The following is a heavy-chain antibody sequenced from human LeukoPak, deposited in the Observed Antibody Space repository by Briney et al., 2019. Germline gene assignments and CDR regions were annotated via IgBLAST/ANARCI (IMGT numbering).Heavy chain of an antibody. CDR3: ARGISGTWYFDY. D-gene: IGHD1-7*01. CDR1: GGSFSGYY. V-gene: IGHV4-34*01. Sequence: SETLSLTCAVYGGSFSGYYWSWIRQPPGKGLEWIGEINHSGSTNYNPSLKSRVTISVNTSKNQFSLKLSSVTAADTAVYHCARGISGTWYFDYWGQGTLVTVSS. J-gene: IGHJ4*02. CDR2: INHSGST.